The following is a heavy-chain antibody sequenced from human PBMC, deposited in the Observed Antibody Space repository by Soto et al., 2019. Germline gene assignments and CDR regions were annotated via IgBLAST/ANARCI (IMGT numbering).Heavy chain of an antibody. Sequence: SETLSLTCTVSGGSISSSSYYWGWIRQPPGKGLEWIGSIYYSGSTYYNPSLKSRVTISVDTSKNQFSLKLSSVTAADTAVYYCARQYCSGGSCYSNWFDPWGQGPLVTLSS. CDR1: GGSISSSSYY. D-gene: IGHD2-15*01. V-gene: IGHV4-39*01. CDR3: ARQYCSGGSCYSNWFDP. J-gene: IGHJ5*02. CDR2: IYYSGST.